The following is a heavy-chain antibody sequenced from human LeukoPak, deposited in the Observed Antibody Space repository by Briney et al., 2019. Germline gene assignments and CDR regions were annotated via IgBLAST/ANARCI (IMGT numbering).Heavy chain of an antibody. V-gene: IGHV4-30-4*08. J-gene: IGHJ5*02. CDR1: GGSISSDDYY. CDR2: IYYSGST. CDR3: ARESSTYYDFWSGP. D-gene: IGHD3-3*01. Sequence: SQTLSLTCTVSGGSISSDDYYWSWIRQPPGKGLEWIGYIYYSGSTYYNPSLKSRVTISVDTSKNQFSLKLSSVTAADTAVYYCARESSTYYDFWSGPWGQGTLVTVSS.